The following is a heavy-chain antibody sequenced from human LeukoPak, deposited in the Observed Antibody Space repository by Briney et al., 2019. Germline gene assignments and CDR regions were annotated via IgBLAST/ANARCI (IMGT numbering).Heavy chain of an antibody. J-gene: IGHJ4*02. D-gene: IGHD3-3*01. CDR1: GFTFSSYS. CDR3: ARDQINYYDFWSGYYPTIDY. Sequence: GGSLRLSCAASGFTFSSYSMNWVRQAPGKGLEWVSSISSSSSYIYYADSVKGRFTISRDNAKNSLYLQMNSLRAEDTAVYYCARDQINYYDFWSGYYPTIDYWGQGTLVTVSS. V-gene: IGHV3-21*01. CDR2: ISSSSSYI.